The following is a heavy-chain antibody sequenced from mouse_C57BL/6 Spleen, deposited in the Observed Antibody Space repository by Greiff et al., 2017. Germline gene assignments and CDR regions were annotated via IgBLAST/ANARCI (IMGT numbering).Heavy chain of an antibody. CDR2: ISSGSSTI. J-gene: IGHJ4*01. V-gene: IGHV5-17*01. CDR1: GFTFSDYG. CDR3: ASYYGSSYAMDY. Sequence: EVMLQESGGGLVKPGGSLKLSCAASGFTFSDYGMHWVRQAPEKGLEWVAYISSGSSTIYYADTVKGRFTISRDNAKNALFLQMTSLRSEDTAMYYCASYYGSSYAMDYWGQGTSVTVSS. D-gene: IGHD1-1*01.